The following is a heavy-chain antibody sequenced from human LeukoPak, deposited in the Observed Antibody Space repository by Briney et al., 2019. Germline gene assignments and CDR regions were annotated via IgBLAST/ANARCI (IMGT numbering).Heavy chain of an antibody. D-gene: IGHD2-2*01. Sequence: SETLSLTCAVYGGSFSGYYWSWIRQPPGKGLEWIGEINHSGSTNYNPSLKSRVTISVDTSKNQFSLKLSSVTAADTAVYYCARGVRCSSTSCHRVRGYYYYYYMDVWGKGTTATVSS. CDR1: GGSFSGYY. CDR2: INHSGST. CDR3: ARGVRCSSTSCHRVRGYYYYYYMDV. V-gene: IGHV4-34*01. J-gene: IGHJ6*03.